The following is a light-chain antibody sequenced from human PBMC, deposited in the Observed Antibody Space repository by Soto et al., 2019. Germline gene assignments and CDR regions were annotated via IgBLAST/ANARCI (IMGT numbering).Light chain of an antibody. CDR1: QSVSSSY. CDR3: QQYGSSST. V-gene: IGKV3-20*01. Sequence: EIVLTQSPGTLSLSPGERATLSCRASQSVSSSYLAWYQQKPGQAPRLLIYGASSRPTGIPDRFSGSGSGTDFTLTISRLETEDFAVYYCQQYGSSSTFGQGTRLEI. J-gene: IGKJ5*01. CDR2: GAS.